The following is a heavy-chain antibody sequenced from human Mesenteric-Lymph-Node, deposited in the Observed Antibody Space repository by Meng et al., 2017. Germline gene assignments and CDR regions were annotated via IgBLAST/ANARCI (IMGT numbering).Heavy chain of an antibody. J-gene: IGHJ4*02. CDR2: IYYSGST. CDR1: GGSISSSSYY. V-gene: IGHV4-39*01. CDR3: ARIAVAGTFDY. Sequence: QLQLQESGPGPVKPSETLSLTCTVSGGSISSSSYYWGWIRQPTGKGLEWIGSIYYSGSTYYNPSLKSRVTISVDTSKNQFSLKLSSVTAADTAVYYCARIAVAGTFDYWGQGTLVTVSS. D-gene: IGHD6-19*01.